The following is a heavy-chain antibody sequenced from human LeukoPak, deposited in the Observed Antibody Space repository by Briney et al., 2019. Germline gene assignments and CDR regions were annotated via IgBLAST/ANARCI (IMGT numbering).Heavy chain of an antibody. CDR2: IYYSGST. CDR3: ATQYSSGWYGYYYYYMDV. Sequence: SETLSLTCTVSGGSISSSSYCWGWLRQPPGKGLEVFGSIYYSGSTYYNPSLKSRVTISVDTSKNQFSLKLSSVTAADTAVYYCATQYSSGWYGYYYYYMDVWGKGTTVTISS. V-gene: IGHV4-39*01. CDR1: GGSISSSSYC. J-gene: IGHJ6*03. D-gene: IGHD6-19*01.